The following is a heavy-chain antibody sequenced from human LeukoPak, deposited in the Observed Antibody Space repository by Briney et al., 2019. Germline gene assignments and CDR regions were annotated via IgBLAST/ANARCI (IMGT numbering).Heavy chain of an antibody. Sequence: GGSLRLSCAVSGFAIGDTAMSWFRQAPGKGLEWVGFIRSKDNGGTTEYDASVKGRFTISRDVSGSLAYLQMNSLKTEDTAVYFCARAGAVVAVAGRYYYDNWGQGTLVTVSS. CDR3: ARAGAVVAVAGRYYYDN. V-gene: IGHV3-49*03. CDR1: GFAIGDTA. D-gene: IGHD2-15*01. J-gene: IGHJ4*02. CDR2: IRSKDNGGTT.